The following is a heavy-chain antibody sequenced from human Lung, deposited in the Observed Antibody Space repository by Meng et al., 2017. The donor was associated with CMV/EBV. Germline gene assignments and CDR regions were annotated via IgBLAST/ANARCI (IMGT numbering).Heavy chain of an antibody. CDR1: GGSIRSSNW. CDR2: IYHSGST. J-gene: IGHJ4*02. D-gene: IGHD6-19*01. Sequence: VRLQESGPGQVKPSVTLRRTRAVSGGSIRSSNWWSWVRQPPGKGLEWIGEIYHSGSTNYNPSLKSRVTISVDKSKNQFSLKLSSVTAADTAVYYCASFPPPGKQWLVTDYWGQGTLVTVSS. V-gene: IGHV4-4*02. CDR3: ASFPPPGKQWLVTDY.